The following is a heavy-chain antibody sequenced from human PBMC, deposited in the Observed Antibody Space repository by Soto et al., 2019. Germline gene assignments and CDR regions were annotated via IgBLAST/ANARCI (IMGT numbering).Heavy chain of an antibody. J-gene: IGHJ4*02. Sequence: EVQLVESGGGLVKPGGSLRLSCAASGFTFSNAWMNWVRQAPGKGLEWVGRIKSKTYGGTTDYAAPVKGRFTISRDGSKKTLYLQMNSLKTEDTAVYYCTTAQWMAQRNYWGQGTLVTVSS. D-gene: IGHD6-19*01. CDR1: GFTFSNAW. CDR3: TTAQWMAQRNY. V-gene: IGHV3-15*07. CDR2: IKSKTYGGTT.